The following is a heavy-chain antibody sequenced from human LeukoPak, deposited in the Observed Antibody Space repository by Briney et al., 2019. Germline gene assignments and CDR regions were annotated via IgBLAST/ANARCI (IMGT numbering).Heavy chain of an antibody. V-gene: IGHV3-30*18. Sequence: GGSLTLSCAASGFTFSSYGMHWVRQAPGKGLEWVAVISYDGSNKYYADSVKGRFTISRDNSKNTLYLQMNSLRAEDTAVYYCAKEGAYCGGDCYPDAFDIWGQGTMVTVSS. D-gene: IGHD2-21*02. CDR2: ISYDGSNK. CDR1: GFTFSSYG. CDR3: AKEGAYCGGDCYPDAFDI. J-gene: IGHJ3*02.